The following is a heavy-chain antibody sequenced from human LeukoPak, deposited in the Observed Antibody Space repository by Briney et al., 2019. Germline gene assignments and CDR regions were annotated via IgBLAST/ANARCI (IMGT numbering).Heavy chain of an antibody. CDR1: GGSISSYY. CDR2: IHYSGST. V-gene: IGHV4-59*01. CDR3: ARVRDRSSYFYDLDY. J-gene: IGHJ4*02. Sequence: PSETLSLICSVSGGSISSYYWSWIRQPPGKGLEWIGCIHYSGSTNYNPSLKSRVTISVDTSKNQFSLKLSSVTVADTAVYYCARVRDRSSYFYDLDYWGQGTLVTVSS. D-gene: IGHD3-22*01.